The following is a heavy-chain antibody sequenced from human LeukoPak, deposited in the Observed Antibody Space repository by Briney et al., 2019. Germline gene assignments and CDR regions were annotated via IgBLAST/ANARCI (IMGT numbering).Heavy chain of an antibody. J-gene: IGHJ4*02. CDR2: IYHSGST. CDR1: GGSISSGGYY. D-gene: IGHD6-19*01. Sequence: TLSLTCTVSGGSISSGGYYWSWIRQPPGKGLEWIGYIYHSGSTYYNPSLKSRVTISVDRSKNQFSLKLSSVTAADTAVYYCARDGGPLYSGRPGIAVAGPPDYWGQGTLVTVSS. V-gene: IGHV4-30-2*01. CDR3: ARDGGPLYSGRPGIAVAGPPDY.